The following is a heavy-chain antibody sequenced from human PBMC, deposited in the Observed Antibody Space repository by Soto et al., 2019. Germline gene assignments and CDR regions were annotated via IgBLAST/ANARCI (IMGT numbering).Heavy chain of an antibody. CDR2: IYYSGST. V-gene: IGHV4-59*01. CDR1: GGSISSYY. J-gene: IGHJ4*02. Sequence: QVQLQESGPGLVKPSETLSLTCTVSGGSISSYYWSWIRQPPGKGLEWIGYIYYSGSTNYNPSLKSRVTISVDTSKNQFSLKLSSVTAADTAVYYCARGSCFDYWGQGTLVTVSS. CDR3: ARGSCFDY.